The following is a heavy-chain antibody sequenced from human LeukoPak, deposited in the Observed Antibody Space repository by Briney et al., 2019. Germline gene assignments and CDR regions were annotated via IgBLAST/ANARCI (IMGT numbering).Heavy chain of an antibody. CDR2: VSHDGEKT. V-gene: IGHV3-30*04. Sequence: PGGSLRLSCAASGFLFISYPFHWVRQAPGKGLDWVASVSHDGEKTYYADSVKGRFTISRDNSKNTLYLQMNSLRAEDTAVYYCAKDFSITIFGVVMVFDYWGQGTLVTVSS. J-gene: IGHJ4*02. CDR3: AKDFSITIFGVVMVFDY. CDR1: GFLFISYP. D-gene: IGHD3-3*01.